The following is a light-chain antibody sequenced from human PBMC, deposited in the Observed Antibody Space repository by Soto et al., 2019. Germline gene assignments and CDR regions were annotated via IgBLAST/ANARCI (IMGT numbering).Light chain of an antibody. Sequence: DIQMTQSPATLSASVGDGVTITCGASQSISNRLAWYQQKPGEAPKYLIYDASTLDSGAPSRFSGSGSGTEFTLSISSLQPDDFATYYCQQYNSYPWTFGQGTKGDI. CDR3: QQYNSYPWT. CDR1: QSISNR. CDR2: DAS. J-gene: IGKJ1*01. V-gene: IGKV1-5*01.